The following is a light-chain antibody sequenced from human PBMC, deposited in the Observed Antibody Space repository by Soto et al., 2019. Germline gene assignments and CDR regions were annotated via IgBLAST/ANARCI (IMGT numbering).Light chain of an antibody. CDR1: QSISTE. J-gene: IGKJ2*01. CDR3: QQGHNWPLT. V-gene: IGKV3-15*01. Sequence: EIAMTQSPATLSVSPGERATLSCRASQSISTELAWYQQIPGQPPRLLIYSASTRPTGVPARFTGSESGSEFTLNISGLQSEDFAIYYCQQGHNWPLTFGQGTRLEI. CDR2: SAS.